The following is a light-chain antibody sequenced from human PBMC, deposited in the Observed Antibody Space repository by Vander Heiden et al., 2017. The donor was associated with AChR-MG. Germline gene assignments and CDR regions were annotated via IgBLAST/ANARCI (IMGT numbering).Light chain of an antibody. CDR1: QSISSW. J-gene: IGKJ1*01. CDR2: KAS. CDR3: QQDNSYQT. V-gene: IGKV1-5*03. Sequence: DIQLTRPPSTRSASVGNRVTITCRASQSISSWLDWYQQKPGKAPKLLIYKASRLESGVPSRFSGSGSGTEFTLTISSRQPDDFANYYCQQDNSYQTFGQGTKVEIK.